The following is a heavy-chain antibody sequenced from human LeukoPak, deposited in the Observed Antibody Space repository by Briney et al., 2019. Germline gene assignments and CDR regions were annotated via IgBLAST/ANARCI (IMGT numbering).Heavy chain of an antibody. CDR2: IYTSGST. CDR3: ASGEQWLVSYYYYYMDV. D-gene: IGHD6-19*01. V-gene: IGHV4-61*02. J-gene: IGHJ6*03. CDR1: GGSISSGSYY. Sequence: PSETLSLTCTVSGGSISSGSYYWSWIRQPAGKGLEWIGRIYTSGSTNYNPSLKSRVTISVDTSKNQFSLKLSSVTAADTAVYYCASGEQWLVSYYYYYMDVWGKGTTVTVSS.